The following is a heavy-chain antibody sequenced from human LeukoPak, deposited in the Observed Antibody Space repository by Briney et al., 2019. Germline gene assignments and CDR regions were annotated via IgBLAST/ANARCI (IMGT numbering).Heavy chain of an antibody. J-gene: IGHJ4*01. CDR3: ARGPPLQTFGVVILTNFDY. V-gene: IGHV1-2*02. CDR1: GYTFTGYY. CDR2: INPNTGGT. D-gene: IGHD3-3*01. Sequence: GASVTVSCKASGYTFTGYYLHWVRQAPGQGLEWMGWINPNTGGTNYEQRFQDRVTMTRDTSISTAYMEVTRLRSDDTAVYYCARGPPLQTFGVVILTNFDYWGHGTLVTVSS.